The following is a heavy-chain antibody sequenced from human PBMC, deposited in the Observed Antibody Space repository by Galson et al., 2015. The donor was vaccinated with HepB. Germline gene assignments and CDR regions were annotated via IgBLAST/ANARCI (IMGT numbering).Heavy chain of an antibody. J-gene: IGHJ4*02. CDR2: LYYSGQT. CDR1: GDSISSNYYY. Sequence: SETLSLTCTVSGDSISSNYYYWGWIRQPPGKGLEWIGSLYYSGQTYYNPSPKSRLTISADTARNRFSLSLKSVTAADTAVYYCARHDGVLKETDHWGQGTLVTVSS. CDR3: ARHDGVLKETDH. V-gene: IGHV4-39*01. D-gene: IGHD2-8*01.